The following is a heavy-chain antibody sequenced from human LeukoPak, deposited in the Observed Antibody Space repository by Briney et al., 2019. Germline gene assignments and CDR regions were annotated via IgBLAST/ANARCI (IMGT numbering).Heavy chain of an antibody. CDR2: ISTSSTTT. D-gene: IGHD5-12*01. CDR3: ARAGSHRNSGYDY. CDR1: GFTFSSYS. Sequence: TGGSLRLSCVGSGFTFSSYSMNWVRQAPGKGLEWVSYISTSSTTTYNADSVKGRFTISRDNAKNSLYLQMNSLRPEDTAVYYCARAGSHRNSGYDYWGQGTLVTVSS. V-gene: IGHV3-48*04. J-gene: IGHJ4*02.